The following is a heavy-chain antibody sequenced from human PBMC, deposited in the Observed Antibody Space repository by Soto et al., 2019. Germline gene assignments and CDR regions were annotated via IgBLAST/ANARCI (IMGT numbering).Heavy chain of an antibody. Sequence: PSETLSLTCTVSGGSICSYYWSWIRQPPGKGLEWIGYIYYSGSTNYNPSLKSRVTISVDTSKNQFSLKLSSVTAADTAVYYCARVGLIWFGESSESGEIMDVWGKGTTVTVSS. V-gene: IGHV4-59*01. CDR1: GGSICSYY. CDR2: IYYSGST. CDR3: ARVGLIWFGESSESGEIMDV. J-gene: IGHJ6*03. D-gene: IGHD3-10*01.